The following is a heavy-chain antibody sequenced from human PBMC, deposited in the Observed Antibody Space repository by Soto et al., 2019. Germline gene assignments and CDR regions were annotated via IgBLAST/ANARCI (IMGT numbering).Heavy chain of an antibody. CDR3: ARSRDIPGLIWPSWFGP. J-gene: IGHJ5*02. CDR2: IYYSGST. V-gene: IGHV4-39*01. D-gene: IGHD2-15*01. Sequence: PGKGLEWIGNIYYSGSTDYNPSLKRRVTISVATSKNQFSLKLTSVTAADTAVYYCARSRDIPGLIWPSWFGPLGQGTLVTVSS.